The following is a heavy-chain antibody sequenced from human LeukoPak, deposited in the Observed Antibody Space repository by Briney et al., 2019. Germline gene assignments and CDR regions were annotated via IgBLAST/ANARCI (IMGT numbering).Heavy chain of an antibody. CDR2: IYPGDSDT. V-gene: IGHV5-51*01. D-gene: IGHD2-2*01. CDR1: GCIFTSYW. CDR3: ARRQYQMLYAFDM. J-gene: IGHJ3*02. Sequence: GGALQISCQGSGCIFTSYWIGWVRQLPGKGLEWMGIIYPGDSDTRYNPSFQGQVTISGEKSNSTGYLQWSSLKASDTAIYYCARRQYQMLYAFDMWGQGTMVTVSS.